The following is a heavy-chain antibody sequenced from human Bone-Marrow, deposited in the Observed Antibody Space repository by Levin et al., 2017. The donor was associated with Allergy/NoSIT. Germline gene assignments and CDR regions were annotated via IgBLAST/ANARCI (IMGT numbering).Heavy chain of an antibody. V-gene: IGHV1-69*13. D-gene: IGHD2-15*01. CDR2: ISPFTDTT. J-gene: IGHJ6*02. CDR3: ARVVVVVDATFPARYHYYGMDV. CDR1: GNMFSSYG. Sequence: VASVKVSCKASGNMFSSYGINWVRQAPGQGLEWMGGISPFTDTTNYAQKFQGRVTITADESTSTAYMELSSLRSDDTAVYYCARVVVVVDATFPARYHYYGMDVWGQGTTVTVSS.